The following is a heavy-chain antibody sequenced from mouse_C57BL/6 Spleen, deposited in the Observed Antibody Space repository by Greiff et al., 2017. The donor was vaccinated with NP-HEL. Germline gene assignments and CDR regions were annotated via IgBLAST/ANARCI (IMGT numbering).Heavy chain of an antibody. Sequence: VHLVESGPGLVQPSQSLSIACTVSGFSLTSYGVHWVRQSPGKGLEWLGVIWSGGSTDYNAAFISRQSISKDNSKSQVFFKMNSLQADDTDIYYCARKYYGSSLYWYFDVWGTGTTVTVSS. V-gene: IGHV2-2*01. CDR1: GFSLTSYG. CDR3: ARKYYGSSLYWYFDV. CDR2: IWSGGST. J-gene: IGHJ1*03. D-gene: IGHD1-1*01.